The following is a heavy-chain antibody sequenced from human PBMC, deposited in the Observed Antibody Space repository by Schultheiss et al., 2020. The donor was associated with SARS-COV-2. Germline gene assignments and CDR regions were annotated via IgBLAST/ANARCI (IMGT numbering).Heavy chain of an antibody. J-gene: IGHJ6*02. D-gene: IGHD3-10*01. CDR3: ARHNTYYGPMDV. CDR2: ISSNGGSR. Sequence: GGSLRLSCAASGFTFDDFAMHWVRQAPGKGLEWVSGISSNGGSRGYVDSVKGRFTISRDNAKNSLYLQMNSLRAEDTAVYYCARHNTYYGPMDVWGQGTTVTVSS. CDR1: GFTFDDFA. V-gene: IGHV3-9*01.